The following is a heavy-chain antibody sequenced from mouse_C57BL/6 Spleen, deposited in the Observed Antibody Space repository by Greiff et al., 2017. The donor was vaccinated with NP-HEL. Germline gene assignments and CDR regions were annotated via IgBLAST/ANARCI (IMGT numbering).Heavy chain of an antibody. J-gene: IGHJ3*01. D-gene: IGHD2-5*01. V-gene: IGHV1-53*01. Sequence: QVQLQQSGTELVKPGASVKLSCKASGYTFTSYWMHWVKQRPGQGLEWIGNINPSNGGTNYNEKFKSKATLTVDKSSSTAYMQLSSLTSEDSAVYYGAGYDYSNYGWFAYWGQGTLVTVSA. CDR2: INPSNGGT. CDR1: GYTFTSYW. CDR3: AGYDYSNYGWFAY.